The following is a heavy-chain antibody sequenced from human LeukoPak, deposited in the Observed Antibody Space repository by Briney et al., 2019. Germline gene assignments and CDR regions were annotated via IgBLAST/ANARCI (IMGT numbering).Heavy chain of an antibody. D-gene: IGHD6-19*01. CDR3: AKAVAGAYFDY. CDR1: GFTFDDYG. CDR2: INWNGGST. J-gene: IGHJ4*02. V-gene: IGHV3-20*04. Sequence: GGSLRLSCAASGFTFDDYGMSWVRQAPGKGLEWVSGINWNGGSTGYADSVKGRFTISRDNAKNSLYLQMNSLRAEDTAVYYCAKAVAGAYFDYWGQGTLVTVTS.